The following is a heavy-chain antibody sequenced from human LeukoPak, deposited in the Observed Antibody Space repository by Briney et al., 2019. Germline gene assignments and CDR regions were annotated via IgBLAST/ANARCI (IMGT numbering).Heavy chain of an antibody. D-gene: IGHD1-26*01. V-gene: IGHV3-33*01. J-gene: IGHJ4*02. CDR3: ARWVGATGILDY. CDR1: GFTFSSHG. Sequence: GGSLRLSCAASGFTFSSHGMHWVRQAPVEGLEWVAVIWYDGSNKYYADSVKGRFTISRDNSKNTLYLQMNSLRAEDTAVYYCARWVGATGILDYWGQGTLVTVSS. CDR2: IWYDGSNK.